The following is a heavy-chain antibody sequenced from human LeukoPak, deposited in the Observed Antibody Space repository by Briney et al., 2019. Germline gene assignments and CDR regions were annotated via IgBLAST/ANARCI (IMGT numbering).Heavy chain of an antibody. V-gene: IGHV3-7*04. J-gene: IGHJ4*02. CDR3: TRVGYIDEGIDY. D-gene: IGHD5-24*01. CDR1: GFPFSSYW. Sequence: GGSLRPSCVASGFPFSSYWMTWVRQAPGKGLEWVANIKQDGSKKSYVDSVKGRFTISRDNAKNSLYLQMNSLRAEDTAIYYCTRVGYIDEGIDYWGQGTLVTVSS. CDR2: IKQDGSKK.